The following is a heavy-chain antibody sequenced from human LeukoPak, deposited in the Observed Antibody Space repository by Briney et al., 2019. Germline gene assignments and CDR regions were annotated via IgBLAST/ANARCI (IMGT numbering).Heavy chain of an antibody. J-gene: IGHJ6*02. CDR1: GFTFSSYA. CDR2: ISSSGSTI. D-gene: IGHD3-3*01. V-gene: IGHV3-48*04. CDR3: ARDGTQRYYDFWSGYSGYYYGMDV. Sequence: PGGSLRLSCAASGFTFSSYAMSWVRQAPGKGLEWVSYISSSGSTIYYADSVKGRFTISRDNAKNSLYLQMNSLRAEDTAVYYCARDGTQRYYDFWSGYSGYYYGMDVWGQGTTVTVSS.